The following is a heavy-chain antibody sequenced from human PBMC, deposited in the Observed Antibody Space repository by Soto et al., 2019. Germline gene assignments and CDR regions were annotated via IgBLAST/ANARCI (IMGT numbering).Heavy chain of an antibody. CDR3: AARGGASAEYFQH. Sequence: QVQLVQSGAEVKKPGSSVKVSCKASGGTFSSYTISWVRQAPGQGLEWMGRIIPILGIANYAQKFQGRVTTTADNPTSTAYMERGSLGSEDTAVHYCAARGGASAEYFQHWGQGPLVTVSS. CDR1: GGTFSSYT. D-gene: IGHD3-10*01. CDR2: IIPILGIA. V-gene: IGHV1-69*02. J-gene: IGHJ1*01.